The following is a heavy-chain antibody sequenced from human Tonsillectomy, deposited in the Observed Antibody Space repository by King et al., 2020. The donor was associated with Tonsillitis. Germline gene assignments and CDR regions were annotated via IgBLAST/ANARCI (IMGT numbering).Heavy chain of an antibody. Sequence: VQLVESGAEVKKPGESLRISCKGSGYSFTSYCISWVRQMPGKCLELMGRIDPSDSYTNYSPSFQGTVTISADKSISTAYLQWSSLKASDTAMYYCARSPYSGRMDVWGKGTTVTVSS. CDR3: ARSPYSGRMDV. J-gene: IGHJ6*03. D-gene: IGHD1-26*01. CDR2: IDPSDSYT. V-gene: IGHV5-10-1*03. CDR1: GYSFTSYC.